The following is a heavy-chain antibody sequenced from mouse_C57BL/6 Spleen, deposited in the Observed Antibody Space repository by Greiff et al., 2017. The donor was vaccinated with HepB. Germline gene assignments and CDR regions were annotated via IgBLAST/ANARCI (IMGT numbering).Heavy chain of an antibody. CDR2: IDPSDSET. J-gene: IGHJ1*03. CDR3: ARRDYRSSYLWYFDG. CDR1: GYTFTSYW. V-gene: IGHV1-52*01. D-gene: IGHD1-1*01. Sequence: QVQLQQPGAELVRPGSSVKLSCKASGYTFTSYWMHWVKQRPIQGLEWIGNIDPSDSETHYNQKFKDKATLTVDKSSSTAYMQLSSLTSEDSAVYYCARRDYRSSYLWYFDGWGTGTTVTVSS.